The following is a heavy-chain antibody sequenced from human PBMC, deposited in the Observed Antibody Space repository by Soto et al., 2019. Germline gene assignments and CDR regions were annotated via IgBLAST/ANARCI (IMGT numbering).Heavy chain of an antibody. CDR2: IDDHGRVT. V-gene: IGHV3-74*01. CDR3: VRDTPHNWFDP. CDR1: GLTFSGYW. J-gene: IGHJ5*02. Sequence: GWSLRLSCAASGLTFSGYWLHWVRQAPGKGLVWVSRIDDHGRVTNYADSVEGRFTISRDDAKNTLYLEMNSLRAEDTAVYYCVRDTPHNWFDPWGQGILVTVSS.